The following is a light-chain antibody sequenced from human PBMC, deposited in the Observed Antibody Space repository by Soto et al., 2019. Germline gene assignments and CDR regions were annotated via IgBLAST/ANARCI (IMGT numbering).Light chain of an antibody. CDR1: QTISSN. J-gene: IGKJ1*01. Sequence: DRVMTQSPATLSVSPGDRATLSCRASQTISSNLAWYQQKPGQAPRLLIHSASTRATGIPARFSGSGSGTEFTLTICSLQSEDFSVYYGQQYHNWHWTVGQGPEVEIK. V-gene: IGKV3-15*01. CDR3: QQYHNWHWT. CDR2: SAS.